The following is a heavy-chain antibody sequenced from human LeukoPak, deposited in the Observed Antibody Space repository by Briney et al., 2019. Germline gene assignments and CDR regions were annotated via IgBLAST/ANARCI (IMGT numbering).Heavy chain of an antibody. CDR2: IYTSGST. J-gene: IGHJ4*02. CDR3: ARDHSSSWYSLPGY. CDR1: GGSISSYY. D-gene: IGHD6-13*01. V-gene: IGHV4-4*07. Sequence: KPSETLSLTCTASGGSISSYYWSWIRQPAGKGLEWIGRIYTSGSTNYNPSLKSRVTMSVDTSKNQFSLKLSSVTAADTAVYYCARDHSSSWYSLPGYWGQGTLVTVSP.